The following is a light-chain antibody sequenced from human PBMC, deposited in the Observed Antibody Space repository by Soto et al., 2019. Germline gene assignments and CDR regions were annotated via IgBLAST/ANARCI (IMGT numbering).Light chain of an antibody. CDR2: EVG. CDR3: CAYAGGSVYVL. Sequence: QSVLTQPASVSGSPGQSITISCTGTSGDVGNFNLVSWYQQHPGKAPHPIISEVGKRPSGVSNRFSGSKSGNTASLTISGLQAEDEADYYCCAYAGGSVYVLFGGGTKLTVL. J-gene: IGLJ3*02. V-gene: IGLV2-23*02. CDR1: SGDVGNFNL.